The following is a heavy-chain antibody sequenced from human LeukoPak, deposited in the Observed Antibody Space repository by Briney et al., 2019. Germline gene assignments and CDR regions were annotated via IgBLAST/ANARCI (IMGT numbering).Heavy chain of an antibody. CDR1: GGSFSGYY. D-gene: IGHD4-23*01. J-gene: IGHJ4*02. V-gene: IGHV4-34*01. CDR3: ARHSGMTTVVFDY. CDR2: INHSGST. Sequence: SETLSLTCAVYGGSFSGYYWSWIRQPPGKGLEWIGEINHSGSTNYNPSLKSRVTISVDTSKRQFSLKLSSVTATDTAVYYCARHSGMTTVVFDYWGQGTLVTVSS.